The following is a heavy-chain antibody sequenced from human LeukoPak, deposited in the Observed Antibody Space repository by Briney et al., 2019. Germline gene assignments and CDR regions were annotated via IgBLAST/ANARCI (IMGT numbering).Heavy chain of an antibody. J-gene: IGHJ4*02. CDR2: ISSSGSTI. V-gene: IGHV3-48*03. Sequence: GGSLRLSCAASGFNFSSYEMNWVRQAPGKGLEWVSYISSSGSTIYYADSVKGRFTISRDNAKNSLYLQMNSLRAEDTAVYYCARDDNGDLLFDYWGQGTLVTVSS. CDR1: GFNFSSYE. D-gene: IGHD4-17*01. CDR3: ARDDNGDLLFDY.